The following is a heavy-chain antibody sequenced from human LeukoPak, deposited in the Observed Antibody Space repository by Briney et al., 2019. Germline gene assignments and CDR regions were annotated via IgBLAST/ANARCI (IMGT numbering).Heavy chain of an antibody. D-gene: IGHD3-10*01. J-gene: IGHJ4*02. CDR3: ARLGTYWSNYYFEY. V-gene: IGHV5-51*01. Sequence: GESLKISCKASGYTFTNHWIGWVRQMPGKGLECMGIIYPGDSDTRYSPSFQGQVTISADKSINTAYLQWSSLKASDTAMYYCARLGTYWSNYYFEYWGQGTLVTVSS. CDR1: GYTFTNHW. CDR2: IYPGDSDT.